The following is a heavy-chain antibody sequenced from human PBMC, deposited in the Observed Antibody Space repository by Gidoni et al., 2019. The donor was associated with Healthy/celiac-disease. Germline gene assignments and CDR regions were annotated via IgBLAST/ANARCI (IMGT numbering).Heavy chain of an antibody. CDR3: ARDNSMVRGVYGMDV. J-gene: IGHJ6*02. Sequence: QLQLQESGPGLVTPSETLSLTCTVSGGSISSSSYYWGWIRQPPGKGLEWIGSIYYSGSTYYNPSLKSRVTISVDTSKNQFSLKLSSVTAADTAVYYCARDNSMVRGVYGMDVWGQGTTVTVSS. CDR1: GGSISSSSYY. CDR2: IYYSGST. V-gene: IGHV4-39*07. D-gene: IGHD3-10*01.